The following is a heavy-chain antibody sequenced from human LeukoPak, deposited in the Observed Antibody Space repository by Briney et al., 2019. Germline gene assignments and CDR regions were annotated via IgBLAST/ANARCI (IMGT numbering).Heavy chain of an antibody. Sequence: PGGSLRLSCAASGFTFSSSAMSWGRQTPGKGLEWVSSITVNGATTYYSDSVNSRFPISRDHSNITLSLHMNRLTAEDTAVSFCAKARRRVATAMVRSYSFENWGQGTLVTVSS. D-gene: IGHD5-18*01. CDR2: ITVNGATT. CDR1: GFTFSSSA. V-gene: IGHV3-23*01. CDR3: AKARRRVATAMVRSYSFEN. J-gene: IGHJ4*02.